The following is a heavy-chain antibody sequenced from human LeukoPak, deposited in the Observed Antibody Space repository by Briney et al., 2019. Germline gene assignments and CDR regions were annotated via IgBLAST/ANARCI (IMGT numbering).Heavy chain of an antibody. CDR3: ARGDYGDFRDY. CDR2: IKQDGSEK. V-gene: IGHV3-7*01. Sequence: GGSLRLSCAASGFTFSSYWMNWVRQAPGKGLEWVANIKQDGSEKYYVDSVKGRFTISRDNAKNSLYLQMNSLRAEDTAVYYCARGDYGDFRDYWGQGTLVTVSS. D-gene: IGHD4-17*01. CDR1: GFTFSSYW. J-gene: IGHJ4*02.